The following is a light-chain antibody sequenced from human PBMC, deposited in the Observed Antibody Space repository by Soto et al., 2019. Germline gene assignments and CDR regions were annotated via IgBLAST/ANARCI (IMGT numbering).Light chain of an antibody. Sequence: QSVLPQPPSASGTPGQRVTISCSGSSSNIGSNTVNWYQQLPGTAPKLLIYNHNQRPSGVPDRFSGSKSGTSASLAISGLQSEDEADYYCAAWDDSLNGYVFGTGTKLTVL. CDR2: NHN. V-gene: IGLV1-44*01. CDR3: AAWDDSLNGYV. CDR1: SSNIGSNT. J-gene: IGLJ1*01.